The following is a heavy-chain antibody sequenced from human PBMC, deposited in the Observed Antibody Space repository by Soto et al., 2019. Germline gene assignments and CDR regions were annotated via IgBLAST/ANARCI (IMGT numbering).Heavy chain of an antibody. CDR3: AKVIVKSSSSWYGGCDY. CDR1: GFTFSSYG. D-gene: IGHD6-13*01. V-gene: IGHV3-30*18. Sequence: QVQLVESGGGVVQPGRSLRLSCAASGFTFSSYGMHWVRQAPGKGLEWVAVISYDGSNKYYADSVKGRFTISRDNSXNXPYLQMNSLRAEDTAVYYCAKVIVKSSSSWYGGCDYWGQGTLVTVSS. CDR2: ISYDGSNK. J-gene: IGHJ4*02.